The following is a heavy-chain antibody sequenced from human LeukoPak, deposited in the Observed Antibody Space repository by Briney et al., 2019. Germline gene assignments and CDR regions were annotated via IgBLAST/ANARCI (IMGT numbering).Heavy chain of an antibody. CDR1: GFTFSSYG. V-gene: IGHV3-30*02. J-gene: IGHJ4*02. D-gene: IGHD3-22*01. Sequence: GGSLRLSCAASGFTFSSYGMYWVRQAPGKGLEWVAFIRYDGSNKYYGDSVKGRFTISRDNSKNTLHLQMKSLRAEDTAVYYCAKGGHYYYDSSGYYYPFDYWGQGTLVTVSS. CDR2: IRYDGSNK. CDR3: AKGGHYYYDSSGYYYPFDY.